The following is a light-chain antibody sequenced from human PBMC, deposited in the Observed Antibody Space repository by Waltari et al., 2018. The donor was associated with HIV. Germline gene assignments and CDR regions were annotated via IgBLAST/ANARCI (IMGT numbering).Light chain of an antibody. CDR3: QQYTSYCS. CDR1: QSISSW. V-gene: IGKV1-5*03. J-gene: IGKJ2*03. Sequence: DIQMTQSPSTLSASVGDRVTITCRASQSISSWLAWYQQKPGKAPKLLIYKASSLESGVPSRCSGSGSGTEFTLTISSLQPDDFATYYCQQYTSYCSFGQGTKLEIK. CDR2: KAS.